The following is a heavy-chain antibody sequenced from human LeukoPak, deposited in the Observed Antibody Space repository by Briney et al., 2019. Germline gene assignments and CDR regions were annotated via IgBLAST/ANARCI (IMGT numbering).Heavy chain of an antibody. CDR3: ARGPDYDSSGYPY. CDR1: GYTFTSYS. J-gene: IGHJ4*02. D-gene: IGHD3-22*01. CDR2: INTNTGNP. Sequence: ASVKVSCKASGYTFTSYSMNWIRQAPGQGLEWIGWINTNTGNPTYAPGFTGRFLFSLDTSVSTAYLQISSLKTEDTAVYYCARGPDYDSSGYPYWGQGTLVTVSS. V-gene: IGHV7-4-1*02.